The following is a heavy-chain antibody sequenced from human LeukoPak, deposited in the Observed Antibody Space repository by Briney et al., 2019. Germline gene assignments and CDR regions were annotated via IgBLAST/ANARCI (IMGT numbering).Heavy chain of an antibody. CDR2: IKSKTDGWTT. J-gene: IGHJ4*02. CDR1: GFTFTNAW. V-gene: IGHV3-15*01. Sequence: GGSLRLSCAASGFTFTNAWMGWVRQAPGKGLEWVGRIKSKTDGWTTEYAAPVKGRFTISRDDSKNTLYLQMNGLKIEDTGVYYCTTDRAIAVRPLFDFWGQGTLVSVSS. D-gene: IGHD6-6*01. CDR3: TTDRAIAVRPLFDF.